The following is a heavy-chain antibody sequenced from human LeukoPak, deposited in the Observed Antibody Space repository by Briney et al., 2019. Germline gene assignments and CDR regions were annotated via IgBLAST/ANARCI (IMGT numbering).Heavy chain of an antibody. CDR3: ATEHWGPNS. Sequence: GGSLRLSCAASGFTFSSSWMTWVRQAPGKGLEWLANIKGDGSDKNYVDSVKGRFTISRDNAKNSLFLQMSSLRGEDTALYYCATEHWGPNSWGQGTLVTVSS. CDR1: GFTFSSSW. V-gene: IGHV3-7*01. D-gene: IGHD3-16*01. J-gene: IGHJ4*02. CDR2: IKGDGSDK.